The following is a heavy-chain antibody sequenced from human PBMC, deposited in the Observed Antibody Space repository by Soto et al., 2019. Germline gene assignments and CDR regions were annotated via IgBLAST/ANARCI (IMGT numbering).Heavy chain of an antibody. CDR1: GDSISSYY. J-gene: IGHJ5*02. Sequence: QVQLRESGPGLVKPSETLSLTCTVSGDSISSYYWGWIRQPPGKGLEWIGYIYYTGNTNYNPSLKARVTLSLAPSNHQFSLRLTSVTAADPAVYYCARVPASRYGNWFDPWGQGTLVTVSS. CDR3: ARVPASRYGNWFDP. V-gene: IGHV4-59*01. CDR2: IYYTGNT. D-gene: IGHD6-13*01.